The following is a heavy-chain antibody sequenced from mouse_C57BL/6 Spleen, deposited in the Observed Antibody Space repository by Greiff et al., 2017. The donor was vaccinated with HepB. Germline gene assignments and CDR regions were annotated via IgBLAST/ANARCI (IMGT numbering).Heavy chain of an antibody. D-gene: IGHD1-1*01. CDR1: GYNFTSYW. CDR2: IHPNSGST. J-gene: IGHJ4*01. V-gene: IGHV1-64*01. Sequence: QVQLQQSGAELVKPGASVKLSCKASGYNFTSYWMHWVKQRPGQGLEWIGMIHPNSGSTNYNEKFKSKATLTVDKSSSTAYMQLSSLTSEDSAVYYCALLRGDYYAMDYWGQGTSVTVSS. CDR3: ALLRGDYYAMDY.